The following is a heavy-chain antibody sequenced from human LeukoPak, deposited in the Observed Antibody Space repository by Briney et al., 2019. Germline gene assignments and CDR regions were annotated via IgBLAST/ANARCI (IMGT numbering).Heavy chain of an antibody. V-gene: IGHV1-18*01. J-gene: IGHJ4*02. CDR2: ISAQHGQT. CDR1: GYSENFYG. Sequence: ASVKVSCQTSGYSENFYGITWVRQVAGQGLEWMGWISAQHGQTEYAPNSQDRVTMTTDTYTNTTYMELRSLRSDDTAVYYCAGSLGYRTSNVCYLKYWGQGTLVTVSS. D-gene: IGHD2-8*01. CDR3: AGSLGYRTSNVCYLKY.